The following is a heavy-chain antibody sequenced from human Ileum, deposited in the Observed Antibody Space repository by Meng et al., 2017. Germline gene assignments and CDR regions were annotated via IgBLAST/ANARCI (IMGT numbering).Heavy chain of an antibody. D-gene: IGHD2-15*01. V-gene: IGHV1-69*10. CDR2: IIPILNAS. CDR1: GGAFSSSA. CDR3: ARDCSGGGCFDP. J-gene: IGHJ5*02. Sequence: QVQLVRSGAEVKSPGSSVPVCCKASGGAFSSSAIGWLRQAPGRGLEWMGGIIPILNASTYAQNFKGRVTLSADMATTTVYMELSSLTSDDTAVYFCARDCSGGGCFDPWGQGTLVTVSS.